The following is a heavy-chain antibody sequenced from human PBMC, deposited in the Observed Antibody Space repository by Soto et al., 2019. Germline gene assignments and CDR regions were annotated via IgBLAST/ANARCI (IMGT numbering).Heavy chain of an antibody. CDR3: ARRGYGSRWPNVYMDV. D-gene: IGHD6-13*01. CDR1: GFTFSNNE. CDR2: ISNNGAHT. V-gene: IGHV3-64*01. Sequence: EAQLVESGGCLVQPGGSLRLSCAASGFTFSNNEMHWVRQAPWKGLEYVSGISNNGAHTDYAKSVKGRFTISRDNSENTLYLQMGSLSAEDMALYYCARRGYGSRWPNVYMDVWGKGTTVTVSS. J-gene: IGHJ6*03.